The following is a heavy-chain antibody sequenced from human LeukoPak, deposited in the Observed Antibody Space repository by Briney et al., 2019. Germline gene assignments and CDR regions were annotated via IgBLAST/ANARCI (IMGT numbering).Heavy chain of an antibody. J-gene: IGHJ1*01. CDR1: GFNFRTFA. CDR2: ISSSSTFK. CDR3: ARDAVAARGEFDV. Sequence: GSLRLSCTTSGFNFRTFALNWIRQAPGKGLGWVSSISSSSTFKYHADSLKGRFAISRDNAKNTLYLQMNSLTADDTAVYYCARDAVAARGEFDVWGQGTLVTVS. V-gene: IGHV3-21*04. D-gene: IGHD6-6*01.